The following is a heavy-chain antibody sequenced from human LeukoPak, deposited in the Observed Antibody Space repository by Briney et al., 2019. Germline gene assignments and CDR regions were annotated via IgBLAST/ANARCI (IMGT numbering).Heavy chain of an antibody. CDR3: ARSRGYTDGQTIDY. CDR2: IYYSGST. J-gene: IGHJ4*02. V-gene: IGHV4-39*07. Sequence: SETLSLTCTVSGGSISSNSYYWGWIRQPPGKGLEWIGSIYYSGSTYYNPSLKSRATISLDTSKNQFSLKLSSVTAADTAVYYCARSRGYTDGQTIDYWGQGTLVTVSS. D-gene: IGHD5-18*01. CDR1: GGSISSNSYY.